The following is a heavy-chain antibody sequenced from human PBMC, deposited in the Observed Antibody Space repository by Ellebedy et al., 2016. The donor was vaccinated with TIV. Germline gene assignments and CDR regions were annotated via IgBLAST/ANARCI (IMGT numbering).Heavy chain of an antibody. Sequence: SVKVSXKASGGTFSSYAISWVRQAPGQGLEWMGRIIPILGIANYAQKFQGRVTITADKSTSTAYMELSSLRSEDTAVYYCARGSSGGMDVWGQGTTVTVSS. J-gene: IGHJ6*02. CDR3: ARGSSGGMDV. CDR2: IIPILGIA. V-gene: IGHV1-69*04. CDR1: GGTFSSYA.